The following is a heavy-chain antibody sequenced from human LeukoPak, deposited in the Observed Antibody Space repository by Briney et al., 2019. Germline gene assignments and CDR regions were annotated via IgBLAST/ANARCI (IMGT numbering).Heavy chain of an antibody. Sequence: GASVKVSCKTSTHTFTDYYVHWVRQAPAQGLEWMGWINPKSGGTKFAQKFQGRVTMTRDTSISTVYMEMSRLRSDDTAIYYCAGLSNVAARPGWFDPWGQGTLVTVSS. CDR1: THTFTDYY. CDR3: AGLSNVAARPGWFDP. D-gene: IGHD6-6*01. V-gene: IGHV1-2*02. CDR2: INPKSGGT. J-gene: IGHJ5*02.